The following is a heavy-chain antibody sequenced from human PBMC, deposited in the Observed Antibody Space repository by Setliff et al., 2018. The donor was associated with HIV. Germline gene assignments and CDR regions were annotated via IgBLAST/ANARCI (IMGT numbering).Heavy chain of an antibody. D-gene: IGHD3-22*01. CDR2: INHSGGT. J-gene: IGHJ4*02. V-gene: IGHV4-34*01. CDR3: ARDVLDLVISVYGF. Sequence: PSETLSLTCAVSGGTFSLHYYTWIRQSPLRGLEWIGEINHSGGTRYNPSLESRVTMSLDSSRKQFSLRLISVTAADTAVYYCARDVLDLVISVYGFWGQGIPVTVS. CDR1: GGTFSLHY.